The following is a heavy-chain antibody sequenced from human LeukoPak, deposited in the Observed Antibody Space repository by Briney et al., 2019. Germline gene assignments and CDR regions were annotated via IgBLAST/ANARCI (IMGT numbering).Heavy chain of an antibody. V-gene: IGHV4-34*01. J-gene: IGHJ6*03. CDR1: GRSFSSYY. D-gene: IGHD3-9*01. CDR2: INYIGST. Sequence: SETLSLTCAVYGRSFSSYYWSWVRQPPGKVLEWNGAINYIGSTNYNPSPKSRPRISVEKPHNQSSLKLTSVTAADTAVYYCARLGILTRFYTYTYMAVGGKGSTVT. CDR3: ARLGILTRFYTYTYMAV.